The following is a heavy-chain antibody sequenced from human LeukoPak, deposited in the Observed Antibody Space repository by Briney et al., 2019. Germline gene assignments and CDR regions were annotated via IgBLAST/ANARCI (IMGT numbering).Heavy chain of an antibody. Sequence: SETLSLTCTVSGGSISTYYWSWIRQPPGEGLEWIGSIYYSGTTNSNPSLKSRATISVDTSKNHLSLKVSSVTAADTAVYYCGAFSSRGYYYYYMDVWGKGTTVTVSS. V-gene: IGHV4-59*01. CDR2: IYYSGTT. D-gene: IGHD2/OR15-2a*01. CDR1: GGSISTYY. CDR3: GAFSSRGYYYYYMDV. J-gene: IGHJ6*03.